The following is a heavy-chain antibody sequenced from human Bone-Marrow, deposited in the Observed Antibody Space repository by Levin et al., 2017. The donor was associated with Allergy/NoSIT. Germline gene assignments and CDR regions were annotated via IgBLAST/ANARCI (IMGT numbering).Heavy chain of an antibody. CDR2: ISSSGGTI. Sequence: GGSLRLSCAASGLIFSDYYMTWIRQAPGKGLEWVSYISSSGGTIYYSDSVKGRFTISRDNTKNSLYLQMNSLRAEDTAVYYCARIMYGTDAFDIWGLGTMVTVSS. J-gene: IGHJ3*02. V-gene: IGHV3-11*01. D-gene: IGHD2-8*01. CDR1: GLIFSDYY. CDR3: ARIMYGTDAFDI.